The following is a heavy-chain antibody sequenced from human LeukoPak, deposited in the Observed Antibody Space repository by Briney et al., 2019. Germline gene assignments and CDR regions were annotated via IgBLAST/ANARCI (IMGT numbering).Heavy chain of an antibody. J-gene: IGHJ3*02. CDR2: IYYSGST. Sequence: SETLSLTCTVSGGSISSYYWSWIRQPPGKGLEWIGYIYYSGSTNYNPSLKSRVTISVDTSKNQFSLKLSSVTAADTAVYYCARVRGETSDIWGQGTMVTVSS. V-gene: IGHV4-59*08. CDR1: GGSISSYY. CDR3: ARVRGETSDI. D-gene: IGHD3-10*01.